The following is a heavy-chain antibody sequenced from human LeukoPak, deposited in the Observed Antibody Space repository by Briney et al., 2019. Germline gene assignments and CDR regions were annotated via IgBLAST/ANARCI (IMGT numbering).Heavy chain of an antibody. V-gene: IGHV4-34*01. D-gene: IGHD5-18*01. CDR2: INHSGST. CDR3: ARGVGFAMVWSYYYMDV. Sequence: KPSETLSLTCAVYGGSFSGYYWSWIRQPPGKGLEWIGEINHSGSTKYNPSLKSRVTISVDTSKNQFSLNLTSVTAADTAVYYCARGVGFAMVWSYYYMDVWGKGTTVTVSS. J-gene: IGHJ6*03. CDR1: GGSFSGYY.